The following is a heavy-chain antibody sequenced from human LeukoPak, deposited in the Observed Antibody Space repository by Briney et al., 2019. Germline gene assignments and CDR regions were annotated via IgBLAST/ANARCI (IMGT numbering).Heavy chain of an antibody. CDR2: IIPIFGTA. D-gene: IGHD5-24*01. J-gene: IGHJ3*02. CDR1: GYTFTGYY. V-gene: IGHV1-69*13. CDR3: ASLSPRRDGYNYANDAFDI. Sequence: ASVKVSCKASGYTFTGYYMHWVRQAPGQGLEWMGGIIPIFGTANYAQKFQGRVTITADESTSTAYMELSSLRSEDTAVYYCASLSPRRDGYNYANDAFDIWGQGTMVTVSS.